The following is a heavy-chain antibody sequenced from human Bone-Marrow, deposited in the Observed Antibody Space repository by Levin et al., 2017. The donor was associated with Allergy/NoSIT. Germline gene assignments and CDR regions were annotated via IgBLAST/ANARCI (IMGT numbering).Heavy chain of an antibody. D-gene: IGHD2-21*02. CDR3: ARIVGWWLEPSI. J-gene: IGHJ3*02. Sequence: SQTLSLTCTVSGGSLRSYFWSWIRQPPGKGLEWIGYYYSGSTNYNPSLKSRVTISVDTTKNQFSLKLSSVTAADTAVYYCARIVGWWLEPSIWGQGTMVTVSS. CDR2: YYSGST. V-gene: IGHV4-59*01. CDR1: GGSLRSYF.